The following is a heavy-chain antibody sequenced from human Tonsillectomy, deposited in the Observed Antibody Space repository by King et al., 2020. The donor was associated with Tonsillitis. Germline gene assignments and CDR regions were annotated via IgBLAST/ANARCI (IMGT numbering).Heavy chain of an antibody. CDR3: ARAVGATSDAFDI. CDR2: IDWDDDK. Sequence: FTLKESGPALVKPTQTLTLTCSFSGFSLSTRGMRVNWIRQPPGKALEWLARIDWDDDKFYITSLRTRLTISKDTSKNQVVLTMTNMDPVDTATYFCARAVGATSDAFDIWGQGTMVTVSS. D-gene: IGHD1-26*01. J-gene: IGHJ3*02. CDR1: GFSLSTRGMR. V-gene: IGHV2-70*04.